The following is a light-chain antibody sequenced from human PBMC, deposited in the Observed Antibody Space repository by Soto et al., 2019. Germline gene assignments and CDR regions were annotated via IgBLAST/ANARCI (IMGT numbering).Light chain of an antibody. Sequence: DIQMTQSPSSLSASVGDRVTITCRASQSISTYLNWYQQKAGLAPKLLIYAASSLQSGVPSRFSGSGSGTDFTLTISSLQPEDFATYYCQQTSSTPPPFGQGTKVDIX. V-gene: IGKV1-39*01. CDR3: QQTSSTPPP. J-gene: IGKJ1*01. CDR2: AAS. CDR1: QSISTY.